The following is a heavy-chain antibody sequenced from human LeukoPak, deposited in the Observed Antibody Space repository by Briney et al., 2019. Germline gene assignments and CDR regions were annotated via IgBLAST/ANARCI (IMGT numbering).Heavy chain of an antibody. CDR3: ARRTAGATRAFDL. V-gene: IGHV3-23*01. J-gene: IGHJ3*01. CDR2: ISSGGSGT. CDR1: GYTFSSHA. Sequence: GGSLRLSCAASGYTFSSHAMSWVRQAPGKGLEWASAISSGGSGTYYTDSVKGRFTISRDNSKNTLYLQMSSLRAEDTAVYYCARRTAGATRAFDLWGQGTLVTVSS. D-gene: IGHD1-1*01.